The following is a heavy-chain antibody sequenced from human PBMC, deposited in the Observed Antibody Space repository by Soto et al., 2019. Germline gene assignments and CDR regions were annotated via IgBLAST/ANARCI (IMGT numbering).Heavy chain of an antibody. CDR2: ISAYNGNT. V-gene: IGHV1-18*01. D-gene: IGHD2-15*01. CDR3: VVAAQPYYFDY. Sequence: QVQLVQSGAEVKKPGASVKVSCKASGYTFTSYGISWVRQAPGQGLAWMGWISAYNGNTNYAQKLQGRVTMTTDTSTSTAHMELRSLRSDDTAVYYCVVAAQPYYFDYWGQGTLVTVPS. J-gene: IGHJ4*02. CDR1: GYTFTSYG.